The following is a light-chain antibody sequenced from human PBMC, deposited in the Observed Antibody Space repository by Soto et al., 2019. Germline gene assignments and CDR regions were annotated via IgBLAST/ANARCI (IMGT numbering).Light chain of an antibody. V-gene: IGKV1-27*01. Sequence: DIQMTQSPSSLSASVGDRVTIICRASQDISNYLAWYQQKPGKVPKLLIYAASTLQSGVPSRFSGSGSGTDLPLTISRLQPEDVATYYCQKYNRAPPNTFGGGTKVEIK. CDR2: AAS. CDR1: QDISNY. CDR3: QKYNRAPPNT. J-gene: IGKJ4*01.